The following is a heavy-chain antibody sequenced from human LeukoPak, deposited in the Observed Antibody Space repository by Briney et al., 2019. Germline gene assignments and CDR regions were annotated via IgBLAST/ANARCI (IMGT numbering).Heavy chain of an antibody. J-gene: IGHJ4*02. CDR3: ARRGGFFVF. Sequence: SETLSLTCAVSGDPMTSTNWWSRVRQPPGKGLELIGEIYHTGSTNYNSSLQSRVTISIDKSKNQFSLRLSSVPAADTASYYCARRGGFFVFWGQGTLVSVSS. CDR2: IYHTGST. CDR1: GDPMTSTNW. V-gene: IGHV4-4*02. D-gene: IGHD3-16*01.